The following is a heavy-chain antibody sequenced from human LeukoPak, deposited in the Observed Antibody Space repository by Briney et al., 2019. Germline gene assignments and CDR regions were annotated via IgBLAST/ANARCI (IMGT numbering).Heavy chain of an antibody. V-gene: IGHV3-30-3*01. CDR3: ARDSSGFDY. CDR2: ISYDGSNK. D-gene: IGHD6-19*01. J-gene: IGHJ4*02. Sequence: GGSLRLSCAASGFTFSSYAMHWVRQAPGKGLEWVAVISYDGSNKYYADSVKGRFTISRDNSKNTLYLQMNSLRAEDTAEYYCARDSSGFDYWGQGTLVTVSS. CDR1: GFTFSSYA.